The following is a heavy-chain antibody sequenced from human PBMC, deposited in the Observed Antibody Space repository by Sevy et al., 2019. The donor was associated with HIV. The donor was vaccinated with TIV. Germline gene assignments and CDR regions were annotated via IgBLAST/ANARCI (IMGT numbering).Heavy chain of an antibody. D-gene: IGHD3-22*01. J-gene: IGHJ4*02. CDR1: GGIFKSYG. CDR2: IIPILNTV. CDR3: ATTKDYYDSSGSPFDS. V-gene: IGHV1-69*13. Sequence: ASVKVSCKASGGIFKSYGISWVRQAPGQGLEWMGGIIPILNTVHYAQKFQGRVTITADESTKTAYMELSSLRSEDTAVYYCATTKDYYDSSGSPFDSWGQGTLVTVSS.